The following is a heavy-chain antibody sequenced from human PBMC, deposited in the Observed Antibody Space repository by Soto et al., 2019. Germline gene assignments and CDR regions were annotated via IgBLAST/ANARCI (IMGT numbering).Heavy chain of an antibody. D-gene: IGHD4-17*01. Sequence: SETLSLTCTVAAGSSSIYYWSWHRQPPGKGLEWIGYIYYSGSTNYNPSLKSRVTISVDTSKNQFSLKLSSVTAADTAVYYCARETTVVIRRAFDIWGQGTMVTVSS. J-gene: IGHJ3*02. CDR3: ARETTVVIRRAFDI. CDR2: IYYSGST. CDR1: AGSSSIYY. V-gene: IGHV4-59*01.